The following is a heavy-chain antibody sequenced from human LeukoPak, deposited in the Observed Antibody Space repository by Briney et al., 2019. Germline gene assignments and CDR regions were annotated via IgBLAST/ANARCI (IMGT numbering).Heavy chain of an antibody. CDR1: GFTFNSYA. Sequence: PGGSLRLSCAASGFTFNSYAMHWVRQAPGKGLEWVTVISYDESNKYYADSVKGRFTISRDISKNTLYLQMNSLRAEDTAVYYCATQTTVTSNAFDIWGQGTMVTVSS. D-gene: IGHD4-11*01. J-gene: IGHJ3*02. CDR3: ATQTTVTSNAFDI. V-gene: IGHV3-30*04. CDR2: ISYDESNK.